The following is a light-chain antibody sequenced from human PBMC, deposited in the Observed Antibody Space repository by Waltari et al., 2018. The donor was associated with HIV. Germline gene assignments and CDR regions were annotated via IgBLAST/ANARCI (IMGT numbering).Light chain of an antibody. CDR3: SAYTSSNTVV. J-gene: IGLJ2*01. V-gene: IGLV2-14*01. Sequence: QSALTQPASVSGSPGQSITISCTGTSSDVGGYNYVSWYQQHPGKAPKVMIYEVTNRPSGGANRFSGPKPVKTASLTISGLQAEDEADYYCSAYTSSNTVVFGGGTKLTVL. CDR2: EVT. CDR1: SSDVGGYNY.